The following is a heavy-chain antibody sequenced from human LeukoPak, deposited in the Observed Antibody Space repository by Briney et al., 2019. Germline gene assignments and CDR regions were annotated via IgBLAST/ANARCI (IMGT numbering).Heavy chain of an antibody. Sequence: GASVKVSCKASGYTFTNYYMHWVRQAPGQGLEWMGWISIYNGKINYAQKFQGRVTMTTDTSTSTAYMELRSLRSDDTAVYYCARSCSSTSCPTTFWGQGTLVTVSS. CDR2: ISIYNGKI. D-gene: IGHD2-2*01. V-gene: IGHV1-18*04. J-gene: IGHJ4*02. CDR1: GYTFTNYY. CDR3: ARSCSSTSCPTTF.